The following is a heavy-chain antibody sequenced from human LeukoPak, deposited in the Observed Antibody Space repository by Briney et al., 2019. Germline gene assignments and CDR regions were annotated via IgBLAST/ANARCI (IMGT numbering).Heavy chain of an antibody. CDR1: GGSIGSSSYY. J-gene: IGHJ6*03. Sequence: SETLSLTCSVSGGSIGSSSYYWSWIRQPPGKGLEWIGNIYYSGSTNYNPSLKSRVTISVDTSKNQFSLKLSSVTAADTAVYYCARGKNTYYYYMDVWGKGTTVTVSS. V-gene: IGHV4-61*05. CDR3: ARGKNTYYYYMDV. CDR2: IYYSGST.